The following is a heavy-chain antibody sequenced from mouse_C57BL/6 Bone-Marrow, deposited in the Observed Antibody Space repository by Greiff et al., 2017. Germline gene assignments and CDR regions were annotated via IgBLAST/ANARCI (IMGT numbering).Heavy chain of an antibody. CDR2: IYPGSGST. CDR1: GYTFTSYW. CDR3: ARYTVGDFDY. J-gene: IGHJ2*01. V-gene: IGHV1-55*01. D-gene: IGHD1-1*01. Sequence: QVQLKQPGAELVKPGASVKMSCKASGYTFTSYWITWVKQRHGQGLEWIGDIYPGSGSTNYNEKFKSKATLTVDTSSSTAYMQLSSLTSEDSAVYYCARYTVGDFDYWGQGTTLTVSS.